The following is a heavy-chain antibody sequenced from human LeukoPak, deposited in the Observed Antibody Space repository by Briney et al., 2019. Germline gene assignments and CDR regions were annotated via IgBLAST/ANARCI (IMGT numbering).Heavy chain of an antibody. CDR2: FDADDGET. V-gene: IGHV1-24*01. CDR3: ARAGDIVVVPAAIGYSSSWYEGYYFDY. J-gene: IGHJ4*02. Sequence: GASVKVSCKVSGFSLSEVSIHWVRQAPGKGLEWMGNFDADDGETIYAKTYQGRVTLTGDTSTDTAYMELSSLRSEDTAVYYCARAGDIVVVPAAIGYSSSWYEGYYFDYWGQGTLVTASS. D-gene: IGHD2-2*01. CDR1: GFSLSEVS.